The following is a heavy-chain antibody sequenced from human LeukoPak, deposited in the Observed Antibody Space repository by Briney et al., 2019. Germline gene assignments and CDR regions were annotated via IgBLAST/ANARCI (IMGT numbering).Heavy chain of an antibody. V-gene: IGHV3-33*01. Sequence: GRSLRLSCAASGFTFSSDGMHWVRQAPGKGLEWVAVIWYDGSNKYYAGSVKGRFTISRDNSKNTLYLQMNRLRAEDTAVYYCARDDSMDRGALYYFDYWGQGTLVTVSS. CDR1: GFTFSSDG. CDR2: IWYDGSNK. D-gene: IGHD3-10*01. J-gene: IGHJ4*02. CDR3: ARDDSMDRGALYYFDY.